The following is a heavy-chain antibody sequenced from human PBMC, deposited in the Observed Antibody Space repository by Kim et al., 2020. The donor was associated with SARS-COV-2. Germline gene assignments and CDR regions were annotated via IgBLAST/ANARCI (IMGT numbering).Heavy chain of an antibody. D-gene: IGHD2-2*01. Sequence: TYYNPSLKSRVTISVDTSKNQFSLKLSSVTAADTAVYYCARQVYQGAFDIWGQGTMVTVSS. CDR2: T. CDR3: ARQVYQGAFDI. V-gene: IGHV4-39*01. J-gene: IGHJ3*02.